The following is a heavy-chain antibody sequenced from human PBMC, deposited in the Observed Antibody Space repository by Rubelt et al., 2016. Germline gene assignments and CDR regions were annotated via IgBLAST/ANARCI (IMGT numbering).Heavy chain of an antibody. D-gene: IGHD6-13*01. Sequence: SMNWVRQAPGKGLEWVSYISSSSNTIYYADSVNGRFTISRDNAKNSLYLQMNSLRAEDTAVYYCARGPSSSWPNWFDPWGQGTLVTVSS. CDR3: ARGPSSSWPNWFDP. V-gene: IGHV3-48*04. J-gene: IGHJ5*02. CDR1: S. CDR2: ISSSSNTI.